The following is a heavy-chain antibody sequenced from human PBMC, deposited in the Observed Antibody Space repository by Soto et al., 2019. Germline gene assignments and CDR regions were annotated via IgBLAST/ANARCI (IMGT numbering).Heavy chain of an antibody. J-gene: IGHJ1*01. CDR1: GYIFTAYS. CDR2: VNPSGGST. Sequence: ASVKVSCKASGYIFTAYSMHWVRQAPGQGLEWMGVVNPSGGSTNYAQKFQGRITMTRDTSTSTVYMDLSSLTSEDTAVYYCAREENCSDGICYSEYFQRWGQGTMVTVSS. D-gene: IGHD2-15*01. V-gene: IGHV1-46*01. CDR3: AREENCSDGICYSEYFQR.